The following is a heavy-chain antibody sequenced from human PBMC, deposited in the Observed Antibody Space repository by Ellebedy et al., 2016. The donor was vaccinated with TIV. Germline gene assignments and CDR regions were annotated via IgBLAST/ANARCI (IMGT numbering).Heavy chain of an antibody. V-gene: IGHV3-7*01. CDR2: IKQDGSEK. CDR1: GFTFRNYW. Sequence: PGGSLRLSCAASGFTFRNYWMSWVRQAPGKGLEWVGNIKQDGSEKMYVDSVRGRFTISRDNTKNTLYLQMNSLRAEDTAVYYCAMTNGWQYFQRWGQGTLVTVSS. CDR3: AMTNGWQYFQR. D-gene: IGHD6-19*01. J-gene: IGHJ1*01.